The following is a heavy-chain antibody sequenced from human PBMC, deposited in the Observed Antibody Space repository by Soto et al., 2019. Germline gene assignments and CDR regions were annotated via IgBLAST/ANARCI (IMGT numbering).Heavy chain of an antibody. D-gene: IGHD3-3*01. V-gene: IGHV1-69*01. Sequence: QVQLVQSGAEVKKPGSSVKVSCKASGGTFSSYAISWVRQAPGQGLEWMGGIIPIFDTANYAQKFQGRVTITADESTSTAYMELSSLRSEDTAVYYCASSYYDFWSGYYKFDYWGQGTLVTVSS. CDR1: GGTFSSYA. CDR3: ASSYYDFWSGYYKFDY. CDR2: IIPIFDTA. J-gene: IGHJ4*02.